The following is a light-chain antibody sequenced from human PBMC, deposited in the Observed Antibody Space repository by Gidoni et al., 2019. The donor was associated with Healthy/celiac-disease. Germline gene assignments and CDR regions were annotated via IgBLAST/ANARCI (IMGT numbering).Light chain of an antibody. Sequence: LQMTQSPSSLSASVGDRVTITCRASPSISSYLNWYQQKPGKAPKLLIYAASSLQSGVPSRFSGSGSGTDFTLTISSLQPEDFATYYCQQSYSTTLYTFGQGTKLEIK. CDR3: QQSYSTTLYT. CDR1: PSISSY. J-gene: IGKJ2*01. V-gene: IGKV1-39*01. CDR2: AAS.